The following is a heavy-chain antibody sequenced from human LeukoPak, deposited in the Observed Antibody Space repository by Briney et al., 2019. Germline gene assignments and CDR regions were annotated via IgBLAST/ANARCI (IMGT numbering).Heavy chain of an antibody. CDR1: GFTFSSYW. CDR3: AARSSGNPYF. J-gene: IGHJ4*02. CDR2: IKQDGSQK. V-gene: IGHV3-7*03. Sequence: GGSLRLSCAASGFTFSSYWMSWVRQAPGKGLEWVANIKQDGSQKYYVDSVKGRFTISRDNAENSLYLQMNSLRVEDTAVYYCAARSSGNPYFWGQGTLVTVSS. D-gene: IGHD1-26*01.